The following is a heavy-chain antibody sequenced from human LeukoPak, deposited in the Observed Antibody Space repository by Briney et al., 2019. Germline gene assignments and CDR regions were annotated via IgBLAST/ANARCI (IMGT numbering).Heavy chain of an antibody. Sequence: PSETLSLTCTVSGGSIVTNSYYWGWIRQSPGKGLEWIGRIYTSGSTNYNPSLKSRVTISVDTSKNQFSLKLSSVTAADTAVYYCARDRVENGYYYYYYMDVWGKGTTVTVSS. J-gene: IGHJ6*03. D-gene: IGHD2-15*01. V-gene: IGHV4-61*02. CDR1: GGSIVTNSYY. CDR3: ARDRVENGYYYYYYMDV. CDR2: IYTSGST.